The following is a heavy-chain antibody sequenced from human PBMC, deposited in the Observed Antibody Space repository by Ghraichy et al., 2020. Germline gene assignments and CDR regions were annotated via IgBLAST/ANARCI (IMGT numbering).Heavy chain of an antibody. CDR2: ISSSSSTI. CDR1: GFTFSSYS. CDR3: AREYSSGWRAEYFQH. Sequence: GESLNISCAASGFTFSSYSMNWVRQAPGKGLEWVSYISSSSSTIYYADSVKGRFTISRDNAKNSLYLQMNSLRDEDTAVYYCAREYSSGWRAEYFQHWGQGTLVTVSS. V-gene: IGHV3-48*02. J-gene: IGHJ1*01. D-gene: IGHD6-19*01.